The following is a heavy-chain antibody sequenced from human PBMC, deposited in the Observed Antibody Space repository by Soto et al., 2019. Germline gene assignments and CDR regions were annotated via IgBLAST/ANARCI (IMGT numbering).Heavy chain of an antibody. D-gene: IGHD5-18*01. CDR3: PTASLKVLVPLWFLTAFDI. Sequence: SSVKVSCKASLGTFSSYAISGVRQAPRQGAEGMGGVIPFLGAANYAQKSQGRVTIAADESTSTAYMELGSLRSEDTAVNSCPTASLKVLVPLWFLTAFDIWGKGPMVTASS. J-gene: IGHJ3*02. CDR2: VIPFLGAA. CDR1: LGTFSSYA. V-gene: IGHV1-69*13.